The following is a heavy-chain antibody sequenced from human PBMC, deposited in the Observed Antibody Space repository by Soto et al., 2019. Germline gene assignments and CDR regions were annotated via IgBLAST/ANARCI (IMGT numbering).Heavy chain of an antibody. CDR3: ARRPIRDAGAFDI. D-gene: IGHD2-2*02. CDR1: GGSFSGYY. V-gene: IGHV4-34*01. J-gene: IGHJ3*02. CDR2: INHSGST. Sequence: QVQLQQWGAGLLKPSETLSLTCAVYGGSFSGYYWSWIRQPPGKGLEWIGEINHSGSTNYNPSLKSRVTISVDTSKNQFSLKLSSVTAADTAVYYCARRPIRDAGAFDIWGQGTMVTVSS.